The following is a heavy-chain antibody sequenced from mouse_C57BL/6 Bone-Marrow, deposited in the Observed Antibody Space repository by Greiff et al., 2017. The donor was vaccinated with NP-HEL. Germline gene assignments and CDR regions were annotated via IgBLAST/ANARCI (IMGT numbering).Heavy chain of an antibody. D-gene: IGHD1-1*01. CDR1: GFTFSNYW. J-gene: IGHJ3*01. CDR3: TGENYYYGSSYGFAY. Sequence: EVMLVESGGGLVQPGGSMKLSCVASGFTFSNYWMNWVRQSPEKGLEWVAQIRLKSDNYATHYAESVKGRFTISRDDSKSSVYLQMNNLRAEDTGIYYCTGENYYYGSSYGFAYWGQGTLVTVSA. V-gene: IGHV6-3*01. CDR2: IRLKSDNYAT.